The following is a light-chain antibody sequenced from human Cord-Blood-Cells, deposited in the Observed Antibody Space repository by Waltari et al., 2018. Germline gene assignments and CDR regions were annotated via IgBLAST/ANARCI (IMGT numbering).Light chain of an antibody. J-gene: IGLJ1*01. V-gene: IGLV3-19*01. CDR2: GKN. CDR1: SLRSSY. Sequence: SSELTQDPAVSVALGQTVRITCQGDSLRSSYASWYQQKPGQAPVLVSYGKNNRPSGIPDRFSGSSSGNTASLTITGAQAEDEADYYCNSRDSSGNHYVFGTGTKVTVL. CDR3: NSRDSSGNHYV.